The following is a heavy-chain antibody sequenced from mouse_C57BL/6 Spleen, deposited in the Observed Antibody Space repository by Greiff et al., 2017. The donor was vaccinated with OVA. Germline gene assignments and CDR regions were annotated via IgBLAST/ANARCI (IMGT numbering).Heavy chain of an antibody. D-gene: IGHD2-10*02. Sequence: EVKVVESGGGLVQPKGSLKLSCAASGFTFNTYAMHWVRQAPGKGLEWVARIRSKSSSYATYYADSVKDRFTISRDDSQSMLYLQMNNLKTEDTARYCCVSEGGYAFDYWGQGTTLTVSS. CDR1: GFTFNTYA. CDR2: IRSKSSSYAT. J-gene: IGHJ2*01. V-gene: IGHV10-3*01. CDR3: VSEGGYAFDY.